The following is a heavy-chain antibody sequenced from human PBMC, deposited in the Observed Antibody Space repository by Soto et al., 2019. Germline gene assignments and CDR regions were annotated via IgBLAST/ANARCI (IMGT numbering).Heavy chain of an antibody. V-gene: IGHV3-23*01. CDR2: ISGSGGST. Sequence: GGSLRLSCAASGFTFSSYAMSWVRQAPGKGLEWVSAISGSGGSTYYADFVKGRFTISRDNSKNTLYLQMNSLRAEDTAVYYSEKEGPYYFWSGDYIRDRYYFYSWGQGTLVTICS. CDR1: GFTFSSYA. CDR3: EKEGPYYFWSGDYIRDRYYFYS. D-gene: IGHD3-3*01. J-gene: IGHJ4*02.